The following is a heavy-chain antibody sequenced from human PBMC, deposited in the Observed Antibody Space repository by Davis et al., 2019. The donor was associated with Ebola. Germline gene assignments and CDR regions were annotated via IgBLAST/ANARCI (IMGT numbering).Heavy chain of an antibody. V-gene: IGHV1-69*13. J-gene: IGHJ6*03. CDR1: GGTFSSYA. Sequence: SVKVSCKASGGTFSSYAISWVRQAPGQGLEWMGGIIPIFGTANYAQKFQGRVTITADESTSTAYMELSSLRSEDTAVYYCARDQTIFGVVPGTYYYYYYMDVWGKGTTVTVSS. D-gene: IGHD3-3*01. CDR3: ARDQTIFGVVPGTYYYYYYMDV. CDR2: IIPIFGTA.